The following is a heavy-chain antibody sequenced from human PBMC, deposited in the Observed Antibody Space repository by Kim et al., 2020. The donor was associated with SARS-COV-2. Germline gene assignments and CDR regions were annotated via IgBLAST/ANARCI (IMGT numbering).Heavy chain of an antibody. D-gene: IGHD6-13*01. J-gene: IGHJ4*02. CDR1: GGTFSSYA. CDR2: IIPIFGTA. CDR3: ARGGLIAAAGTPYFDY. V-gene: IGHV1-69*13. Sequence: SVKVSCKASGGTFSSYAISWVRQAPGQGLEWMGGIIPIFGTANYAQKFQGRVTITADESTSTAYMELSSLRSEDTAVYYCARGGLIAAAGTPYFDYWGQGTLVTVSS.